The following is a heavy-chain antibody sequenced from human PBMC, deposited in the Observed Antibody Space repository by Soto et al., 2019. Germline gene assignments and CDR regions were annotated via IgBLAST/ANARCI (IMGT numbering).Heavy chain of an antibody. Sequence: EASVKVSCKASGGTFSSYAISWVRQAPGQGLEWMGGIIPIFGTANYAQKFQGRVTITADESTSTAYMELSSLRSEDTAVYYCGRSWYYYYGMDVWGQGTTVTVS. D-gene: IGHD6-13*01. CDR1: GGTFSSYA. CDR2: IIPIFGTA. CDR3: GRSWYYYYGMDV. V-gene: IGHV1-69*13. J-gene: IGHJ6*02.